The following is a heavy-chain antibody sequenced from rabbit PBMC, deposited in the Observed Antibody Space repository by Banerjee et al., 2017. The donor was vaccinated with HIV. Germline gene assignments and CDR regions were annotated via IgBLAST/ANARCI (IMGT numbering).Heavy chain of an antibody. CDR3: ARDLVAVIGWNFNL. CDR2: INAITGKV. Sequence: QEQLVESGGGLVRPEGSLKLSCTASGFSFSNKAVMFWVRQAPGKGLEWIACINAITGKVVYASWAKGRFTFSKTSSTTVTLQVTRLTAADTATYFCARDLVAVIGWNFNLWGQGTLVTVS. V-gene: IGHV1S45*01. J-gene: IGHJ4*01. CDR1: GFSFSNKAV. D-gene: IGHD1-1*01.